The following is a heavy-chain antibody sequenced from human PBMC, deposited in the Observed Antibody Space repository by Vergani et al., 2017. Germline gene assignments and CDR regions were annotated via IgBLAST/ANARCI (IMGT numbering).Heavy chain of an antibody. CDR2: IYPADSDT. J-gene: IGHJ4*02. CDR3: ARHTTYSDS. CDR1: EYSIGNYL. Sequence: EEELVPSGPEMRKPGESLKTSCKGSEYSIGNYLIGWVRQMPGKGLELMGIIYPADSDTRYSPSFQGQVTISADKSISTAFLQWASLKASDTALYYCARHTTYSDSWGQGTLVTVSS. V-gene: IGHV5-51*01. D-gene: IGHD1-1*01.